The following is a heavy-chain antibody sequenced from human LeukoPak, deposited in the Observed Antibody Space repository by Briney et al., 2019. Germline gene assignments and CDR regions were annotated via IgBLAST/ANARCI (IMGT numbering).Heavy chain of an antibody. Sequence: GGSLRLSCAASGFTFSSYWMHWVRQAPGKRLVWVSRINSDGSSTSYADSVKGRFTISRDNAKNTLYLQMNSLRAEDTAVYYCARDRDSYGYYYYYMDVWGKGTTVTVSS. CDR2: INSDGSST. D-gene: IGHD5-18*01. CDR3: ARDRDSYGYYYYYMDV. V-gene: IGHV3-74*01. J-gene: IGHJ6*03. CDR1: GFTFSSYW.